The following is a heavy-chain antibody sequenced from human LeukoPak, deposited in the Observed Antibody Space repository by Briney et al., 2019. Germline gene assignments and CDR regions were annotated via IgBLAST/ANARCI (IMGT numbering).Heavy chain of an antibody. J-gene: IGHJ4*02. V-gene: IGHV3-21*01. D-gene: IGHD3-22*01. CDR2: ISSSSSYI. Sequence: GGSLRLSCAASGFTFSSYSMNWVRQAPGKGLEWVSSISSSSSYIYYADSVKGRFTISRDNAKNSLYLQMNSLRAEDTAVYYCARSPPDDYYDSSGYFVVYWGQGTLVTVSS. CDR3: ARSPPDDYYDSSGYFVVY. CDR1: GFTFSSYS.